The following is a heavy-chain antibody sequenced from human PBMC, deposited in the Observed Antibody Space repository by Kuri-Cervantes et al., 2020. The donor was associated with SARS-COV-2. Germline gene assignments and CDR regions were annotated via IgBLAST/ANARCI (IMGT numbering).Heavy chain of an antibody. CDR1: GFTFSSYG. J-gene: IGHJ4*02. V-gene: IGHV3-33*06. Sequence: GESLKISCAASGFTFSSYGMHWVRQAPGKGLEWVAVIWYVGSNKYYADSVKGRFTISRDNSKNTLYLQMNSLRAEDTAVYYCAKDPIVVVITTYFDYWGQGTLVTVSS. D-gene: IGHD3-22*01. CDR2: IWYVGSNK. CDR3: AKDPIVVVITTYFDY.